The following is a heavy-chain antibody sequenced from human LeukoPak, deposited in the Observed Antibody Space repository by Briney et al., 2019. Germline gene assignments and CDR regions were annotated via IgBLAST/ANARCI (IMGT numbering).Heavy chain of an antibody. CDR2: FDPEDGER. CDR1: GYTLTEFS. CDR3: TTLSWFDY. J-gene: IGHJ5*01. V-gene: IGHV1-24*01. Sequence: ASVKVSCNVSGYTLTEFSMHWVRQAPGKGLEWMGGFDPEDGERLYAQKFQGRVTMTEDRSTGTAYMELSSLRSEDTAVYYCTTLSWFDYWGQGTLVTVSS. D-gene: IGHD2/OR15-2a*01.